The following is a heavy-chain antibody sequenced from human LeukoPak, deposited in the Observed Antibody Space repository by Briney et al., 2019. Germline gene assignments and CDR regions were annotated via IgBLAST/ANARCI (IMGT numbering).Heavy chain of an antibody. CDR3: ASEALY. CDR1: GYTFTGYY. J-gene: IGHJ4*02. CDR2: IIPIFGTA. V-gene: IGHV1-69*05. Sequence: ASVKVSCKASGYTFTGYYMHWVRQAPGQGLEWMGGIIPIFGTANYAQKFQGRVTITTDESTSTAYMELSSLRSEDTAVYYCASEALYWGQGTLVTVSS.